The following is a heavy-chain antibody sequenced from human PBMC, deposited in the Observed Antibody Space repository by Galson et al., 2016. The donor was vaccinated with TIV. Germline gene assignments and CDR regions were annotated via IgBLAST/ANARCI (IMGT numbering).Heavy chain of an antibody. Sequence: SLRLSCAASGFTFSDYWMHWVRQGPGEGLVWLSRITGDGSGTTSADSVKGRFTVSRDNAQKTLYLQMNNLRVEDSAVYYCARAGGGTRLDYWGQGTLVTVSS. CDR1: GFTFSDYW. CDR2: ITGDGSGT. D-gene: IGHD3-16*01. CDR3: ARAGGGTRLDY. V-gene: IGHV3-74*01. J-gene: IGHJ4*02.